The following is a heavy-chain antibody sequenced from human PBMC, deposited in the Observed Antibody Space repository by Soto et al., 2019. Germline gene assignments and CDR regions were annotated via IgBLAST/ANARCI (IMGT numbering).Heavy chain of an antibody. V-gene: IGHV3-23*01. CDR1: GFTFSSYA. CDR3: SKDAVSLDGVWLAHD. D-gene: IGHD5-12*01. Sequence: GGSLRLSCAASGFTFSSYAMIWIRQVPGKGLEWVSGLYGSGGGIHYADSVKGRFTISRDNSAYSVYLQMNDLRVEDSAVYYCSKDAVSLDGVWLAHDWGQGTVVTVSS. CDR2: LYGSGGGI. J-gene: IGHJ4*02.